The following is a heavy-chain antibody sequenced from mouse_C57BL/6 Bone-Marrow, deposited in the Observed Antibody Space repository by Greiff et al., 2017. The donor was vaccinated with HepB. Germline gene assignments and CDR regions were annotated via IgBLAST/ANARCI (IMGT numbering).Heavy chain of an antibody. CDR1: GYTFTSYW. Sequence: VQLQQPGAELVMPGASVKLSCKASGYTFTSYWMHWVKQRPGQGLEWIGEIDPSDSYTNYNQKFKGKSTLTVDKSSSTAYMQLSSLTSEDSAVYYCATHYGSSMDYWGQGTSVTVSP. D-gene: IGHD1-1*01. CDR3: ATHYGSSMDY. V-gene: IGHV1-69*01. CDR2: IDPSDSYT. J-gene: IGHJ4*01.